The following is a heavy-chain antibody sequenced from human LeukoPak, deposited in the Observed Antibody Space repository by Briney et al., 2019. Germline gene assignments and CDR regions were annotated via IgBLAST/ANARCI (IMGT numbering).Heavy chain of an antibody. V-gene: IGHV3-33*01. Sequence: PGGSLRLSCAASGFTFSNYGMHWVRQAPGKGLEWVAVIWYDGSNKYYEDSVKGRFTISRDNSKNTLYLQMNSLRAEDTVVYYCARGPGGGSSWHDYWGQGTLVTVSS. CDR3: ARGPGGGSSWHDY. CDR2: IWYDGSNK. CDR1: GFTFSNYG. J-gene: IGHJ4*02. D-gene: IGHD6-13*01.